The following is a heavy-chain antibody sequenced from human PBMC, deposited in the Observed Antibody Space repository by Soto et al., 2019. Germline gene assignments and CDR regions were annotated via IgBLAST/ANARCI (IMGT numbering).Heavy chain of an antibody. D-gene: IGHD3-22*01. V-gene: IGHV4-59*01. J-gene: IGHJ4*02. CDR2: IYYSGST. Sequence: KPSETLSLTCTVSCGSISSYYWSWIRQPPGKGLEWIGYIYYSGSTNYNPSLKSRVTISVDTSKNQFSLKLSSVTAADTAVYYCARLGPSNYYDSSGLFDYWGQGTLVTVSS. CDR1: CGSISSYY. CDR3: ARLGPSNYYDSSGLFDY.